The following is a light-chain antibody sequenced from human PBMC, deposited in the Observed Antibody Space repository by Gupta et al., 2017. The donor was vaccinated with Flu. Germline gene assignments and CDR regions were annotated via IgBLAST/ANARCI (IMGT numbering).Light chain of an antibody. CDR1: SGSIASNY. Sequence: KVTISCTRSSGSIASNYVQWYPQRPGRSPTTMIYEDNQSPSGVPDRFSGSIDSSSNSASLTISGRKTEDEDDYYCQSYDSSNQVFGSGTKVTVL. CDR2: EDN. V-gene: IGLV6-57*01. CDR3: QSYDSSNQV. J-gene: IGLJ6*01.